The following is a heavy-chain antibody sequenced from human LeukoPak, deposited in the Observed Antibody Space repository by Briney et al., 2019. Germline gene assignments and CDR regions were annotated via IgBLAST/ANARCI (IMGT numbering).Heavy chain of an antibody. D-gene: IGHD5-18*01. CDR3: AKNVRDTGTFDY. CDR2: ISGSGGST. Sequence: GGSLRLSCAASGFTFSSYAMSWVRQAPGKGLEWVSAISGSGGSTYYADSVKGRFTISRDNSKNTLYLQMNSLTSEDTAVYYCAKNVRDTGTFDYWGQGTLVTVSS. CDR1: GFTFSSYA. V-gene: IGHV3-23*01. J-gene: IGHJ4*02.